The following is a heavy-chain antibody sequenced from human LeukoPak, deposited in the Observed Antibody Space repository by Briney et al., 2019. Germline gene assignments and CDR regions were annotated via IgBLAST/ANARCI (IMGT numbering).Heavy chain of an antibody. J-gene: IGHJ4*02. CDR2: INAGNGNT. V-gene: IGHV1-3*01. CDR1: GGTFSSYA. D-gene: IGHD5-12*01. CDR3: ARGARGSGYDQYYFDY. Sequence: ASVKVSCKASGGTFSSYAISWVRQAPGQRLEWMGWINAGNGNTKYSQKFQGRVTITRDTSASTAYMELSSLRSEDTAVYYCARGARGSGYDQYYFDYWGQGTLVTVSS.